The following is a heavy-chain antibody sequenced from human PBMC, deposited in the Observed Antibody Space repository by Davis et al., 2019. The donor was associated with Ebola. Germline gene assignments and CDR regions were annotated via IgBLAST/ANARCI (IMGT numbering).Heavy chain of an antibody. CDR1: GFTFDDYA. D-gene: IGHD5-18*01. J-gene: IGHJ6*02. Sequence: GESLKISCAASGFTFDDYAMHWVRQAPGKGLEWVSLISGDGGSTYYADSVKGRFTISRDNSKNSLYLQMNSLRTEDTALYYCAKTSTALYYYYGMDVWGQGTTVTVS. V-gene: IGHV3-43*02. CDR3: AKTSTALYYYYGMDV. CDR2: ISGDGGST.